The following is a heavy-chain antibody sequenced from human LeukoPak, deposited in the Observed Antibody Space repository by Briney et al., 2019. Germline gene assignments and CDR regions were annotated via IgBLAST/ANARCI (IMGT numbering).Heavy chain of an antibody. CDR1: GFTFSNYA. J-gene: IGHJ4*02. CDR2: ISGSGDST. V-gene: IGHV3-23*01. Sequence: GGSLRLSCATFGFTFSNYAMNWVRQAPGKGLEWVSGISGSGDSTYYADSVKGRFTISRDNSKNTLYLQMNSLRAEDTAVYYCARRSGIAVAGAFDYWGQGTLVTVSS. D-gene: IGHD6-19*01. CDR3: ARRSGIAVAGAFDY.